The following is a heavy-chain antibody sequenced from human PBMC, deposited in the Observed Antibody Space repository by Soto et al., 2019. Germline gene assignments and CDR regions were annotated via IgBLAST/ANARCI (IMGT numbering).Heavy chain of an antibody. CDR1: GYRFTSYW. J-gene: IGHJ4*02. D-gene: IGHD6-13*01. Sequence: PGESLKISCKGSGYRFTSYWIGWVRQMPGKGLEWMGIFFPGDSDTRYSPSFQGQVTISVDRSISTAYLQWSSLKASDTATYYCAISSVAAAGFDFRGQGTQVTGS. V-gene: IGHV5-51*01. CDR3: AISSVAAAGFDF. CDR2: FFPGDSDT.